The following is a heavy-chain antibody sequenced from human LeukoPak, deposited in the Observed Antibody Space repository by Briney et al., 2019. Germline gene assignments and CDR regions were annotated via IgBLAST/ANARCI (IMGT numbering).Heavy chain of an antibody. CDR1: GFTFSSNY. CDR2: IYSGGST. V-gene: IGHV3-66*02. Sequence: TGGSLRLSCAASGFTFSSNYMTWVRQAPGKGLEWVSVIYSGGSTYYADSVKGRFTISRDNYKNTVYLQMNSMRVEDTAVYYCAREPYNWNYIDYWGQGTLVTVSS. D-gene: IGHD1-1*01. CDR3: AREPYNWNYIDY. J-gene: IGHJ4*02.